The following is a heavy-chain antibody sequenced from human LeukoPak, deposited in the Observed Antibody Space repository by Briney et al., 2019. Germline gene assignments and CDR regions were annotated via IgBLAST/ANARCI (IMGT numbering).Heavy chain of an antibody. D-gene: IGHD7-27*01. CDR1: GFTFSSYG. Sequence: TGGSLRLSCAASGFTFSSYGMSWVRQAPGKGLEWVGRTRNKANSYTTEYAASVKGRFTISRDDSKNSLYLQMNSLKTEDTAVYYCARVTGDGDAFDIWGQGTMVTVSS. CDR3: ARVTGDGDAFDI. J-gene: IGHJ3*02. V-gene: IGHV3-72*01. CDR2: TRNKANSYTT.